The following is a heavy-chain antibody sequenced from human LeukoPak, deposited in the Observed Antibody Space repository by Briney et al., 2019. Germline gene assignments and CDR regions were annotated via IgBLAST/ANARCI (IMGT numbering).Heavy chain of an antibody. J-gene: IGHJ4*02. CDR3: ARTMVRGVIITEGGDDY. Sequence: PGGSLRLSCAASGFTFSSYSMNWVRQAPGKGLEWVSYISSSSSTIYYADSVKGRFTISRDNSKNTLYLQMNSLRAEDTAVYYCARTMVRGVIITEGGDDYWGQGTLVTVSS. CDR1: GFTFSSYS. V-gene: IGHV3-48*01. CDR2: ISSSSSTI. D-gene: IGHD3-10*01.